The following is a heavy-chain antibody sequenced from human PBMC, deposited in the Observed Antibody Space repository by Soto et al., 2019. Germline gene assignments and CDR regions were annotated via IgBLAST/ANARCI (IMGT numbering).Heavy chain of an antibody. D-gene: IGHD1-26*01. CDR3: ARGGSIVGAVSYGMDV. CDR1: GYTFTSYA. CDR2: INAGNGNT. J-gene: IGHJ6*02. Sequence: ASVKVSCKASGYTFTSYAMHWVRQAPGQRLEWMGWINAGNGNTKYSQKFQGRVTITRDTSASTAYMELSSLRSEDTAVYYCARGGSIVGAVSYGMDVWGQGTTVTVSS. V-gene: IGHV1-3*01.